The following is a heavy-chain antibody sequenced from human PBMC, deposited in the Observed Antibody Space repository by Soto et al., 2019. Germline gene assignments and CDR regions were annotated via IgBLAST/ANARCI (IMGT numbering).Heavy chain of an antibody. CDR2: IIPIFGTA. V-gene: IGHV1-69*01. CDR3: ARETRRYDAHRPPIDYGMDV. J-gene: IGHJ6*02. D-gene: IGHD3-3*01. Sequence: QVQLVQSGAEVKKPGSSVKVSCKASGGTFSSYAISWVRQAPGQGLEWMGGIIPIFGTANYAQKFQGRVTITADESTSTAYMELSSLRSEDTAVNYCARETRRYDAHRPPIDYGMDVWGQGTTVTVSS. CDR1: GGTFSSYA.